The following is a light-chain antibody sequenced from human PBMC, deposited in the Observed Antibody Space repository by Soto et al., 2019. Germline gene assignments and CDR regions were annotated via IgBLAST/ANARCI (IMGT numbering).Light chain of an antibody. J-gene: IGKJ1*01. CDR3: QWYNSYSPTWT. V-gene: IGKV1-5*01. CDR2: AAS. Sequence: DIQMSQSPSTLSASLGDRVTITCRSFQSISSWLACYHQRPVKAPKLLISAASSLESGVPSRFRGSGSGTEFNLTISSLQPDDFATDFCQWYNSYSPTWTFGQGTKVDIK. CDR1: QSISSW.